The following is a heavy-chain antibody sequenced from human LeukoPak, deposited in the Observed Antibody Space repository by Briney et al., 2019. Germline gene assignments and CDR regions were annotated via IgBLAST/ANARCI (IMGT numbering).Heavy chain of an antibody. V-gene: IGHV4-4*07. D-gene: IGHD6-19*01. J-gene: IGHJ4*02. Sequence: SGTLSLTCTVSGGSISNYYWSWIRQPAGKGLEWIGHIYTSASTNYNPSLKSRVTMSLDTSKNQFSLELNSVTAADTAAYYCARVDSSGWHYFDDWGQGTLVTVSS. CDR2: IYTSAST. CDR1: GGSISNYY. CDR3: ARVDSSGWHYFDD.